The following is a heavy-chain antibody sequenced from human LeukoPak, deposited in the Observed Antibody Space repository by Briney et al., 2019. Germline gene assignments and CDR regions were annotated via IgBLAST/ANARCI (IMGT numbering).Heavy chain of an antibody. J-gene: IGHJ4*02. CDR2: ISSSSSNI. CDR1: RFPLSSYS. CDR3: VRVKGTYFDY. D-gene: IGHD1-1*01. Sequence: GGSLRLSCAASRFPLSSYSINWVCEAPGKGLEWVSYISSSSSNIYYLDSVQGRLTVSRDNDKNSLFLQIDSPRAEDTAVYYCVRVKGTYFDYWGQGTLVTVSS. V-gene: IGHV3-48*01.